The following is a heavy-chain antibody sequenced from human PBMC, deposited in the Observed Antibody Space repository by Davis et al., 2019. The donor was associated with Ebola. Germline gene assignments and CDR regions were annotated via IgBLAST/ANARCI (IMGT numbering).Heavy chain of an antibody. J-gene: IGHJ3*02. D-gene: IGHD6-19*01. Sequence: SVKVSCKASGGTFSSYAISWVRQAPGQGLEWMGGIIPIFGTANYAQKFQGRVTITADESTSTAYMELSSLRSEDTAVYYCARVSSGWAYDAFDIWGQGTMVTVSS. CDR1: GGTFSSYA. V-gene: IGHV1-69*13. CDR3: ARVSSGWAYDAFDI. CDR2: IIPIFGTA.